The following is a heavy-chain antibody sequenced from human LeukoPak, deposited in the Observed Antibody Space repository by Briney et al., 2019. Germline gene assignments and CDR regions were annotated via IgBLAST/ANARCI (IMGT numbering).Heavy chain of an antibody. CDR1: GGSFSGYY. Sequence: SETLSLTCAVYGGSFSGYYWSWIRQPPGKGLEWIGEINHGGSTNYNPSLKSRVTISADTSKNQFSLKLSSVTAADTAVYFCARENYYGSGSYYKRVEFDYWGQGTLVTVSS. CDR2: INHGGST. CDR3: ARENYYGSGSYYKRVEFDY. V-gene: IGHV4-34*01. D-gene: IGHD3-10*01. J-gene: IGHJ4*02.